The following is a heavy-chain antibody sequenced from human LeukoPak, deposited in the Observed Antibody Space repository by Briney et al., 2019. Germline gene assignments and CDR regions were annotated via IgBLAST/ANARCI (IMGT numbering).Heavy chain of an antibody. D-gene: IGHD3-10*01. Sequence: PGGSLRLSCAASGFTFSSYAMHWVRQAPGKGLEWVAVISYDGSNKYYADSVKGRFTISRDNSKNTLYLQMNSLRAEDTAVYYCAKSGRSPLGGSGSYLYYYYYYMDVWGKGTTVTISS. V-gene: IGHV3-30*04. CDR1: GFTFSSYA. J-gene: IGHJ6*03. CDR2: ISYDGSNK. CDR3: AKSGRSPLGGSGSYLYYYYYYMDV.